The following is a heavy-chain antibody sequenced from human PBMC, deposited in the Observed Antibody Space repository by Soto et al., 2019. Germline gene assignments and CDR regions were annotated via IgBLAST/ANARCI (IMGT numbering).Heavy chain of an antibody. Sequence: NLSLTCTLSGGSVRAPGWWNWVRQSPDKGLEWIAEVHISGHSNYNPSLRSRVSVSIDSSKNQFYLNLNSVTAADTAVYYCARGGSSDWQVAFDFWGQGTMVTVSS. D-gene: IGHD6-19*01. V-gene: IGHV4-4*02. CDR3: ARGGSSDWQVAFDF. CDR2: VHISGHS. J-gene: IGHJ3*01. CDR1: GGSVRAPGW.